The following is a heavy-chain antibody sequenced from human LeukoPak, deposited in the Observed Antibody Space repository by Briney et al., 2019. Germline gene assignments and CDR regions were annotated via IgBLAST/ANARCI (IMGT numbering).Heavy chain of an antibody. CDR1: GYSLTSYW. CDR2: IYPGDSDA. Sequence: GESLKISCKGSGYSLTSYWIGWVRQMSGKGLEWMWIIYPGDSDARYSPSFQGQVTISADKSISTAYLQWSSLKASDTAMYYCARRSRGIRAPDYWGQGTLVTVSS. CDR3: ARRSRGIRAPDY. D-gene: IGHD1-14*01. J-gene: IGHJ4*02. V-gene: IGHV5-51*01.